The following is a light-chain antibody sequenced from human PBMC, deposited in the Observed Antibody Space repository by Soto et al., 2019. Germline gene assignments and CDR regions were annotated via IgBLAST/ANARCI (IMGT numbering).Light chain of an antibody. Sequence: IQLTQSPSSLSASVGDRVTITCRASQDISSHLAWYQQKPGKAPKLLIYAASTLQSGVPSRFSGSGSATDFTLTISSLQPEDFATLECQQFIFSPRTFGQENNVEVK. V-gene: IGKV1-9*01. CDR3: QQFIFSPRT. J-gene: IGKJ1*01. CDR1: QDISSH. CDR2: AAS.